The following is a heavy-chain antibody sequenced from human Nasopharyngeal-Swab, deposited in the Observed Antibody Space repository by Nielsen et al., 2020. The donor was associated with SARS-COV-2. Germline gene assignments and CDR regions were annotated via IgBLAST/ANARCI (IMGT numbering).Heavy chain of an antibody. V-gene: IGHV1-69*05. D-gene: IGHD6-6*01. Sequence: SVKVSCKASGGTFSSYAISWVRQAPGQGLEWMGGIIPIFGTANYAQKLQGRVTMTTDTSTSTAYMELRSLRSDDTAVYYCARVSNVEYSSMTYYYYGMDVWGQGTTVTVSS. J-gene: IGHJ6*02. CDR2: IIPIFGTA. CDR1: GGTFSSYA. CDR3: ARVSNVEYSSMTYYYYGMDV.